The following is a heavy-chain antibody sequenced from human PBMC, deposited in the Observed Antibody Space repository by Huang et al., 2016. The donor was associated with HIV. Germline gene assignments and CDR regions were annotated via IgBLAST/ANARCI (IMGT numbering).Heavy chain of an antibody. Sequence: QVQLVESGGGVVQPGRSLRLSCVASGFIFSNDAMHWVRQAPGKGLEWVAVISFDGTYKYYADSVKGRFTISRDTEKDTLYLQMNSLRPDDSALYYCARDGHGKWLGQFDCLYFDYWGQGALVSVSS. CDR2: ISFDGTYK. J-gene: IGHJ4*02. V-gene: IGHV3-30*03. CDR1: GFIFSNDA. CDR3: ARDGHGKWLGQFDCLYFDY. D-gene: IGHD3-9*01.